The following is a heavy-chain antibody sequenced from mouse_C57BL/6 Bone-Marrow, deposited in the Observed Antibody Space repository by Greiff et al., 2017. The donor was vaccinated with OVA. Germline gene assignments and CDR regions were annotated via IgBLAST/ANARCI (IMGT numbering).Heavy chain of an antibody. CDR3: ARHGSPYFDY. D-gene: IGHD1-1*01. CDR1: GYTFTSYW. CDR2: IHPNSGST. Sequence: QVQLQQSGAELVKPGASVKLSCKASGYTFTSYWMHWVKQRPGQGLEWIGMIHPNSGSTNYNEKFKSKATLTVDKSSSTAYMQLISLTSEDSAVYYCARHGSPYFDYWGQGTTLTVSS. J-gene: IGHJ2*01. V-gene: IGHV1-64*01.